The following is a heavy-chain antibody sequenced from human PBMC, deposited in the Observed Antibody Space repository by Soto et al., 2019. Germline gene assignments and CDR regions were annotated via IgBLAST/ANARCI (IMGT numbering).Heavy chain of an antibody. J-gene: IGHJ5*02. CDR3: ATGLTLPVRPSFDT. D-gene: IGHD2-21*02. CDR2: IFSGDNT. Sequence: EVQLVESGGGLIQPGGSLRLSCAASGFTISGNYITWVRQAPGKGLEWVSVIFSGDNTFYSDSMKGRFTISRDSSKNTVYLQMNRLRGDDTAVYFCATGLTLPVRPSFDTWGQGTLLTVSS. CDR1: GFTISGNY. V-gene: IGHV3-53*01.